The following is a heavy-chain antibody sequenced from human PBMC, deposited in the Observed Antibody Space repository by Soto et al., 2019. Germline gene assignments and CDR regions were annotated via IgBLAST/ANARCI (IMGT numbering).Heavy chain of an antibody. J-gene: IGHJ4*02. CDR2: ISSSSSTI. Sequence: PGGSLRLSCAASGFTFSSYSMNWVRQAPGKGLEWVSYISSSSSTIYYADSVKGRFTISRDNAKNSLYLQMNSLRDEDTAVYYCARDKYYGSGSYYPFDVDYWGQGTLVTVSS. V-gene: IGHV3-48*02. CDR1: GFTFSSYS. D-gene: IGHD3-10*01. CDR3: ARDKYYGSGSYYPFDVDY.